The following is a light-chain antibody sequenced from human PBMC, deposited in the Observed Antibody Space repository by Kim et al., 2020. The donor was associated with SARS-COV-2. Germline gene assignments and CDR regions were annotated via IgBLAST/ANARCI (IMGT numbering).Light chain of an antibody. Sequence: AFVGDKVTTTCRASQNINSVLAWYQQKPGKAPKLLIYMASSLESGVPSRLSGSESGTEFTLTISSLQPDDFATYYCQQYKTYPWTFGQGTKVDIK. V-gene: IGKV1-5*03. J-gene: IGKJ1*01. CDR2: MAS. CDR1: QNINSV. CDR3: QQYKTYPWT.